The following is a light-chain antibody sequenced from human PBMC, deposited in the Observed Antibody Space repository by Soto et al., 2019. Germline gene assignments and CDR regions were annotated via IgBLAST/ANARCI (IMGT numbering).Light chain of an antibody. CDR2: LGS. J-gene: IGKJ1*01. V-gene: IGKV2-28*01. Sequence: DIVMSQSPLSLPVTPGEPASISCSSSQSLLHSNGYNYLDWYLQKPGQSPQLLIYLGSNRAAGVPDRFCGSGSGTDFTLKISRVEAEDVGVYYCMQALQTLRTFGQGTKV. CDR3: MQALQTLRT. CDR1: QSLLHSNGYNY.